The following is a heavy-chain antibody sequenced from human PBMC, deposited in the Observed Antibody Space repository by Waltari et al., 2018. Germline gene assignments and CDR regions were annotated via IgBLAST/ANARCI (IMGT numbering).Heavy chain of an antibody. D-gene: IGHD1-26*01. CDR3: ARDGHGRSWDLLPLDH. CDR1: GDSMYEYY. CDR2: IYVGDSI. V-gene: IGHV4-4*07. Sequence: QVQLQESGPGLVKPSETLSLTCNVSGDSMYEYYWSWIRQPAGKGLEWIGRIYVGDSINFNPSFRSRVTMSLDPSKKQFSLKLRSVTAADTAVYYCARDGHGRSWDLLPLDHWGQGSLVTVSS. J-gene: IGHJ4*02.